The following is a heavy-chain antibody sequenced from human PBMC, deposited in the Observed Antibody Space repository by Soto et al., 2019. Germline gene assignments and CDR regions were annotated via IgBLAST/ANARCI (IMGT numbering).Heavy chain of an antibody. CDR3: AIGNVLRYFDWLLDPYYYYGMDV. V-gene: IGHV4-34*01. Sequence: SETLSLTCAVYGGSFSGYYWSWIRQPPGKGLEWIGEINHSGSTNYNPSLKSRVTISVDTSKNQFSLKLSSVTAADTAVYYCAIGNVLRYFDWLLDPYYYYGMDVWGQGTTVT. CDR2: INHSGST. J-gene: IGHJ6*02. CDR1: GGSFSGYY. D-gene: IGHD3-9*01.